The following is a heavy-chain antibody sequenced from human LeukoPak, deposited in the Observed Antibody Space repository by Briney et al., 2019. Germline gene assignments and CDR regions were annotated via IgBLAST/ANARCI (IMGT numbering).Heavy chain of an antibody. Sequence: SETLSLTCTVSGGSISSYYWSWIRQPPGKGLEWIGYIYYSGSTNYNPSLKSRVTISVDTSKNQFSLKLSSVTAADTAVYYCASRSGWLVLFSNSAEYFQHWGQATLVTVSS. J-gene: IGHJ1*01. V-gene: IGHV4-59*01. CDR2: IYYSGST. CDR3: ASRSGWLVLFSNSAEYFQH. D-gene: IGHD6-19*01. CDR1: GGSISSYY.